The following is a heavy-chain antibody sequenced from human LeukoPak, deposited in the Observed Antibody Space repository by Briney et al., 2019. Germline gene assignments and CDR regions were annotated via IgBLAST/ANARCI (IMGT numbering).Heavy chain of an antibody. CDR3: ARMFVVVVPAGLRTHNWFDP. CDR1: GGSISSYY. J-gene: IGHJ5*02. CDR2: IYTSGST. D-gene: IGHD2-2*01. V-gene: IGHV4-4*07. Sequence: SQTLSLTCTVSGGSISSYYWSWIRQPAGKGLEWIGRIYTSGSTNYNPSLKSRVTMSVDTSKNQFSLKLSSVTAADTAVYYCARMFVVVVPAGLRTHNWFDPWGQGTLVTVSS.